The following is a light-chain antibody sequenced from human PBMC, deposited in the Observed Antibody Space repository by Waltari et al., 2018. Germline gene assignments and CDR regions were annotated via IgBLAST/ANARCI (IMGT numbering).Light chain of an antibody. CDR1: RSDIGSYTL. V-gene: IGLV2-23*01. Sequence: QSALTQPASMSGSPGQSITLSCTGTRSDIGSYTLSSWFQQHPGKAPKLIIYDSTNRPSGVSDRFSASKSGSTASLTISGLQGEDEADYYCCAYAGSDTFIFGGGTQVTV. J-gene: IGLJ6*01. CDR3: CAYAGSDTFI. CDR2: DST.